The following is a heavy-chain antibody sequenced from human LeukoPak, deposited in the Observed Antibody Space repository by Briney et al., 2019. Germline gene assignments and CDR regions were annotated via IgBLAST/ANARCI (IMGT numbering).Heavy chain of an antibody. CDR1: GYTFTSDG. Sequence: ASAKGSCKASGYTFTSDGISWVRPAPGQGREWMGWISVYNGKTNYTQKLQGRVTITTDTSTRTAYMELRSMRSDDTAVYYCATDPGGDWFDPWGQGTLVTVSS. J-gene: IGHJ5*02. CDR3: ATDPGGDWFDP. CDR2: ISVYNGKT. V-gene: IGHV1-18*01. D-gene: IGHD3-10*01.